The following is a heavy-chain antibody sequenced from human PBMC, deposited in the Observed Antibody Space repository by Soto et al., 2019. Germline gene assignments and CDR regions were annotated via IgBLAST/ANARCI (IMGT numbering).Heavy chain of an antibody. CDR3: ARHPFTHDYIWGSYRYPPSYYMDV. V-gene: IGHV4-39*01. Sequence: SETLSLTCTVSGGSISSSSYYWGWIRQPPGKGLEWIGSIYYSGSTYYKPSLKSRVTVSVDTSKNQFSLKLSSVTAADTALYYCARHPFTHDYIWGSYRYPPSYYMDVWGKGTTVTVSS. CDR2: IYYSGST. CDR1: GGSISSSSYY. D-gene: IGHD3-16*02. J-gene: IGHJ6*03.